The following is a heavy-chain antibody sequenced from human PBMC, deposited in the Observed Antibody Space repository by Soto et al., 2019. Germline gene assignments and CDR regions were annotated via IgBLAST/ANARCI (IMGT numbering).Heavy chain of an antibody. Sequence: QVQLVQSGAEVKKPGSSVKVSCTASGGTFSRYGFTWVRQAPGQGFQWMGGIIPIFGTTHYEQNFQGRLSITADESTSTVYMELSSLRSDDTAIYFCARTYYQWEALHYFDFWGKGTLVTVSS. D-gene: IGHD1-26*01. J-gene: IGHJ4*02. CDR2: IIPIFGTT. CDR3: ARTYYQWEALHYFDF. CDR1: GGTFSRYG. V-gene: IGHV1-69*01.